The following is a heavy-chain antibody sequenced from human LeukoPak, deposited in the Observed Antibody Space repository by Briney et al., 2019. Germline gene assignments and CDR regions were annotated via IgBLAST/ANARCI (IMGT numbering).Heavy chain of an antibody. J-gene: IGHJ4*02. V-gene: IGHV4-4*09. CDR1: AASISNYY. Sequence: ASETLSLTCAVSAASISNYYWSWIRQAPGKGLEWIGYISTSGSTNYNPSLKSRVSKSLDTSKNRFSLNLNFVTAADTAVYYCASPRSGYRYTFDYWGQGALVTVSS. D-gene: IGHD3-22*01. CDR3: ASPRSGYRYTFDY. CDR2: ISTSGST.